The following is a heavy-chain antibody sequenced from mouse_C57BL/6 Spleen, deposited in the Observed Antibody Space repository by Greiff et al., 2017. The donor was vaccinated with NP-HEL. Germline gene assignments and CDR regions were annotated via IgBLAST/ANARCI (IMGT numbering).Heavy chain of an antibody. V-gene: IGHV1-26*01. Sequence: EVQLQQSGPELVKPGASVKISCKASGYTFTDYYMNWVKQSHGKSLEWIGDINPNNGGTSYNQKFKGKATLTVDKSSSTAYMELRSLTSEDSAVYYCARRGFYSKGYYFDYWGQGTTLTVSS. CDR2: INPNNGGT. J-gene: IGHJ2*01. CDR1: GYTFTDYY. CDR3: ARRGFYSKGYYFDY. D-gene: IGHD2-5*01.